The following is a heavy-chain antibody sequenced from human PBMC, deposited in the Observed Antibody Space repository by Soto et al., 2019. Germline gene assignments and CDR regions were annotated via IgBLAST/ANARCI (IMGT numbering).Heavy chain of an antibody. CDR1: GGSISSSSYY. CDR2: IYYSWST. D-gene: IGHD5-18*01. CDR3: ARPYVDTAMVPDVYFDY. Sequence: SETLSLTCTVSGGSISSSSYYWGWIRQPPGKGLEWIGSIYYSWSTYYNPSLKTRVTISVDTSKNQFSLKLSSVTAADTAVYYCARPYVDTAMVPDVYFDYSGQGTLVTVSS. V-gene: IGHV4-39*01. J-gene: IGHJ4*02.